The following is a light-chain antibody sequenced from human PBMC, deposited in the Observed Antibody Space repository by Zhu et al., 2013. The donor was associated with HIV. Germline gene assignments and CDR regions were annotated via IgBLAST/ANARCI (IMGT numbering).Light chain of an antibody. V-gene: IGLV1-44*01. J-gene: IGLJ3*02. CDR3: AAWDDSLNAWV. CDR2: RND. CDR1: SSNIGNNA. Sequence: QSVLTQPPSASGTPGQRVTISCSGSSSNIGNNAVNWYQQLPGTAPKRLIYRNDQRPSGVPDRFSGSKSGTSASLAISGLQSDDEADYYCAAWDDSLNAWVLGGGTKLAVL.